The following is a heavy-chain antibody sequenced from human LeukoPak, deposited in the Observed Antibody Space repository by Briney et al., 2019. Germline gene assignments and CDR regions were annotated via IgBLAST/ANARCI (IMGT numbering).Heavy chain of an antibody. CDR3: VKFRGQLLSSYYFDY. V-gene: IGHV3-23*01. D-gene: IGHD2-2*01. CDR2: ISGSGGGT. Sequence: PGGSLRLSCAASGFTFTTYAMSWVRQAPGKGLEWVSTISGSGGGTYYADSVKGRFTTSRDNSKNTLYLQMNSLRGEDTAVYYCVKFRGQLLSSYYFDYWGQGTLVTVSS. CDR1: GFTFTTYA. J-gene: IGHJ4*02.